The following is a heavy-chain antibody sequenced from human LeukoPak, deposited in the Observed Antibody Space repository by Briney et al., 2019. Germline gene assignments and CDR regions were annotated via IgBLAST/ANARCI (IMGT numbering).Heavy chain of an antibody. CDR1: GFTFSSYS. D-gene: IGHD3-10*01. Sequence: GGSLRLSCAASGFTFSSYSMNWVRQAPGKGLEWVSSISSSSSYIYYADSVKGRFSTSRDNAKNSLYLQMNSLRAEDTAVYYCARDAGITMVRGVSNAFDIWGQGTMVTVSS. CDR2: ISSSSSYI. J-gene: IGHJ3*02. CDR3: ARDAGITMVRGVSNAFDI. V-gene: IGHV3-21*01.